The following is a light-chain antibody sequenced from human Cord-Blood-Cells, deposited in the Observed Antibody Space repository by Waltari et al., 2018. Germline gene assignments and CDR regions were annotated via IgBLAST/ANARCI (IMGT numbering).Light chain of an antibody. V-gene: IGLV3-25*03. Sequence: SYELTQPPSVSVSPGQTARITCSGDALPKQYAYWYQQKPGQAPVLVINKDSERPSGIPERFSGSSSGTTVTLTIRGVQAEDEADYYCQSADSSGTYWVFGGGTKLTVL. CDR1: ALPKQY. CDR3: QSADSSGTYWV. J-gene: IGLJ3*02. CDR2: KDS.